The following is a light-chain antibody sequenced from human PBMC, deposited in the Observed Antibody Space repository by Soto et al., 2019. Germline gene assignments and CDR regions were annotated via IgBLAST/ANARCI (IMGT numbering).Light chain of an antibody. J-gene: IGKJ1*01. CDR2: GAS. CDR3: QQCNIWPPVT. V-gene: IGKV3-15*01. CDR1: QSVSSN. Sequence: LVSTQSPATLSVSPWSIATLSCSASQSVSSNLDWYQQKPGQAPRLLIYGASNRDTGIPARFSGSGSGTEFTLTISSLQSEDFAVYYCQQCNIWPPVTFGQGTKVDIK.